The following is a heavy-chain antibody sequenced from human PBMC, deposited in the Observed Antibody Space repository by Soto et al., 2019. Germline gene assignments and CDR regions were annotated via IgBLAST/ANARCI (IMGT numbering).Heavy chain of an antibody. V-gene: IGHV3-23*01. Sequence: GSLRLSCAASGFTFSSYAMSWVRQAPGKGLEWVSAISGSGGSTYYADSVKGRFTISRDNSKNTLYLQMNSLRAEDTAVYYCATDTAMVKIAFDYWGQGTLVTVSS. J-gene: IGHJ4*02. CDR1: GFTFSSYA. CDR2: ISGSGGST. CDR3: ATDTAMVKIAFDY. D-gene: IGHD5-18*01.